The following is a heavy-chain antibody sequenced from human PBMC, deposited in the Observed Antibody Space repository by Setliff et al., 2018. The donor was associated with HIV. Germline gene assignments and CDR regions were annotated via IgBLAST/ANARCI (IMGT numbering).Heavy chain of an antibody. CDR3: ARGSVAGSGGYFDY. V-gene: IGHV3-48*03. J-gene: IGHJ4*02. Sequence: GGSLRLSCAASGFSFSSYEMNWVRQAPGKGLEWVSYISSSGSTIYYADSVKGRFTISRDNAKNSLYLQMNSLRAEDTAVYSCARGSVAGSGGYFDYWGQGTLVTVSS. CDR2: ISSSGSTI. D-gene: IGHD6-19*01. CDR1: GFSFSSYE.